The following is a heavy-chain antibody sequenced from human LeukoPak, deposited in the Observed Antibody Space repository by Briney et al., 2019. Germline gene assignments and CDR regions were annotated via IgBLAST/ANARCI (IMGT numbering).Heavy chain of an antibody. D-gene: IGHD5-24*01. CDR2: IVVGSGNT. V-gene: IGHV1-58*02. CDR1: GFTFTSSA. CDR3: ARGRRGGWLQLYYFDY. J-gene: IGHJ4*02. Sequence: SVKVSCKASGFTFTSSAMQWVRQARGQRLEWIGWIVVGSGNTNYAQKFQERVTITRDMSTSTAYMELSSLRSEDTAVYYCARGRRGGWLQLYYFDYWGQGTLVTVSS.